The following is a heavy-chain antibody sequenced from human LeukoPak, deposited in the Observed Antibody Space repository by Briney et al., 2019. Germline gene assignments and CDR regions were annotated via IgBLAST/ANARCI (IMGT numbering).Heavy chain of an antibody. CDR1: GGSISSGGYY. V-gene: IGHV4-30-2*05. CDR3: ARVVSDYYDSSGYYGKYFDY. Sequence: SETLSLTCTVSGGSISSGGYYWSWIRQPPGKGLEWIGYIYHSGSTYYNPSLKSRVTISVDTSKNQFSLKLSSVTAADTAVYYCARVVSDYYDSSGYYGKYFDYWGQGTLVTVSS. CDR2: IYHSGST. D-gene: IGHD3-22*01. J-gene: IGHJ4*02.